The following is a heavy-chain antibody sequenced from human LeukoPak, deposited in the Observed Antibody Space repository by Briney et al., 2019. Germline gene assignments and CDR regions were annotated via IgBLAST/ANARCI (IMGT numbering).Heavy chain of an antibody. V-gene: IGHV3-15*01. D-gene: IGHD6-19*01. CDR1: GFTFNNAW. CDR2: ITDKFDGETI. CDR3: STGVGRGWSLGY. Sequence: GGSLRLSCAASGFTFNNAWMSWVRQAPGKGLEWVGRITDKFDGETIDIAAALKGRFTISRDDSKNTLYLQMNRLKIEDTAVYYCSTGVGRGWSLGYWGHGTLVTVSS. J-gene: IGHJ4*01.